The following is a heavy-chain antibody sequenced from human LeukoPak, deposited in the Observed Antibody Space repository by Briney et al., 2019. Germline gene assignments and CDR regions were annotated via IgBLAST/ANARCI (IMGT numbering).Heavy chain of an antibody. J-gene: IGHJ6*03. D-gene: IGHD6-13*01. Sequence: SETLSLTCTVSGGSISSSSYYWGWIRQPPGKGLEWIGSIYYSGSTYYNPSLKSRVTISVDTSKNQFSLKLSSMTAADTAVYYCARESQQLDDRYYYYYYYMDVWGKGTTVTVSS. CDR1: GGSISSSSYY. V-gene: IGHV4-39*07. CDR3: ARESQQLDDRYYYYYYYMDV. CDR2: IYYSGST.